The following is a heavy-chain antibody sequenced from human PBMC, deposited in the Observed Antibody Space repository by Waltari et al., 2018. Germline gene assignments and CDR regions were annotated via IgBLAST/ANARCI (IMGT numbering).Heavy chain of an antibody. CDR1: GFTFSSYG. J-gene: IGHJ4*02. V-gene: IGHV3-33*01. Sequence: QVQLVESGGGVVQPGRSLRLSCAASGFTFSSYGMHWVRQAPGKGLEWVAVIWYDGSNKYYADSVKGRFTISRDNSKNTLYLQMNSLRAEDTAVYYCARGRAAQQLDYWGQGTLVTVSS. CDR2: IWYDGSNK. D-gene: IGHD2-2*01. CDR3: ARGRAAQQLDY.